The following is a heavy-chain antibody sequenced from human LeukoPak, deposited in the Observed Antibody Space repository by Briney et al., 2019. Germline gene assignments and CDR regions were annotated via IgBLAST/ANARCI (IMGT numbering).Heavy chain of an antibody. D-gene: IGHD4-17*01. J-gene: IGHJ4*02. CDR3: ARDRDYVGYFDY. CDR2: ISYDGSNK. CDR1: GFTFSSYA. V-gene: IGHV3-30*04. Sequence: PGGSLRLSCAASGFTFSSYAMHWVRQAPGKGLEWVAVISYDGSNKYYADSVKGRFTISRDNSKNTLYLQVNSLRAEDTAVYYCARDRDYVGYFDYWGQGTLVTVSS.